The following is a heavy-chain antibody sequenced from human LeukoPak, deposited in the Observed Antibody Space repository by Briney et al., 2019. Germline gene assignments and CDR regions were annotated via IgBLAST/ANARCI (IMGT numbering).Heavy chain of an antibody. CDR1: GVSISSRNYC. D-gene: IGHD2-2*01. CDR2: IYCSGST. V-gene: IGHV4-39*07. J-gene: IGHJ3*02. Sequence: SETLSLTCIVSGVSISSRNYCWGWLRQAPGKGLEWIGSIYCSGSTYYNPSLKSRVTISVDTSKNQFSRKLGSVTAADTAVYYCAKSKGYGLVDIWGQGTMVTVSS. CDR3: AKSKGYGLVDI.